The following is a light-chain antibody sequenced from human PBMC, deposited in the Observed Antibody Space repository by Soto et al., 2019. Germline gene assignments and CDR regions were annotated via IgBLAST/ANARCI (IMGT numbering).Light chain of an antibody. V-gene: IGKV3-20*01. Sequence: EIVMTQSPAILSVSPGERATLSCRASQSVSSTYLAWYQQKPGQAPRLLISGASSRATGIPDRFSGSGSGTDFTLTITRLEPEDFAVYYCQQYGSSPKTFGQGTKVHIK. CDR3: QQYGSSPKT. J-gene: IGKJ1*01. CDR2: GAS. CDR1: QSVSSTY.